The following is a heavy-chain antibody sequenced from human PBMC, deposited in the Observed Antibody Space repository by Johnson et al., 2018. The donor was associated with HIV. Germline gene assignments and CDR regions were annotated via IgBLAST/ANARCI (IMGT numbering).Heavy chain of an antibody. V-gene: IGHV3-9*01. D-gene: IGHD6-13*01. Sequence: LVESEGGLVQPGRSLRLSCTVSGFTFDDYAMHWVRQAPGKGLEWVSGISWNSGRLDYADSVKGRFTISRDNAKNSLYLQMNSLRAEDTALYYCATSTVSDSSSWYHLEMAFDIWGQGTMVTVSS. CDR2: ISWNSGRL. CDR1: GFTFDDYA. CDR3: ATSTVSDSSSWYHLEMAFDI. J-gene: IGHJ3*02.